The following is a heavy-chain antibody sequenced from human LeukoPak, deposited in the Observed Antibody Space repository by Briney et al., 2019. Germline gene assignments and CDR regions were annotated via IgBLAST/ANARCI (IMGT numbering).Heavy chain of an antibody. J-gene: IGHJ6*03. CDR3: ARGRRVWFGELSWPRYYYNYYMDV. CDR1: GGSISSGSYY. D-gene: IGHD3-10*01. Sequence: SETLSLTCTVSGGSISSGSYYWSWIRQPPGKGLEWIGEINHSGSTNYNPSLKSRVTISVDTSKNQFSLKLSSVTAADTAVYYCARGRRVWFGELSWPRYYYNYYMDVWGKGTTVTVSS. V-gene: IGHV4-39*07. CDR2: INHSGST.